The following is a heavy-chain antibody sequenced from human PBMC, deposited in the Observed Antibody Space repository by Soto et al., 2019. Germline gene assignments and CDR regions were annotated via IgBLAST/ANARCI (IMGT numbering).Heavy chain of an antibody. V-gene: IGHV4-59*01. CDR3: ARGTYYYDSSGSFAHWFDP. CDR2: IYYSGST. D-gene: IGHD3-22*01. CDR1: GGSISSYY. J-gene: IGHJ5*02. Sequence: SETLSLTCTVSGGSISSYYWSWIRQPPGKGLERIGYIYYSGSTNYNPSLKSRVTISVDTSKNQFSLKLSSVTAADTAVYYCARGTYYYDSSGSFAHWFDPWGQGTLVTVSS.